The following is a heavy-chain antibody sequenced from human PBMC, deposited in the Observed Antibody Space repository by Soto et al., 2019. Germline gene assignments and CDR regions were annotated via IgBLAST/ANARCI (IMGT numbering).Heavy chain of an antibody. Sequence: QVQLVESGGVVVQPGMSLRLSCAASGVTCSSYGMHWVRQAPDKGLEWVAVMCSEGGNKYYADSVKGRFTISRDNSKKTVYLQLNSLRDEDKAVYYCARDPPDESSGYYSLDYWGQGTLVTVSS. CDR2: MCSEGGNK. V-gene: IGHV3-33*01. CDR3: ARDPPDESSGYYSLDY. CDR1: GVTCSSYG. J-gene: IGHJ4*02. D-gene: IGHD3-22*01.